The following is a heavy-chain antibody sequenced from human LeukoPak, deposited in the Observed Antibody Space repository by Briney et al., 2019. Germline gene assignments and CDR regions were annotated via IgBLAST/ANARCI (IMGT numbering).Heavy chain of an antibody. CDR2: INHSGST. V-gene: IGHV4-34*01. J-gene: IGHJ5*02. D-gene: IGHD3-10*01. CDR1: GGSFSGYY. CDR3: ARGGPYGSGSYYKYNWFDP. Sequence: SETLSLTCAVYGGSFSGYYWSWIRQPPGMGLEWIGEINHSGSTNYNPSLKSRVTISVDTSKNQFSLKLSSVTAADTAVYYCARGGPYGSGSYYKYNWFDPWGQGTLVTVSS.